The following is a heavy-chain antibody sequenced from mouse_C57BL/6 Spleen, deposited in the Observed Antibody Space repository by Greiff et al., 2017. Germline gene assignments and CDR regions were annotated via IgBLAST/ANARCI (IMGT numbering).Heavy chain of an antibody. CDR2: IDPSDSYT. J-gene: IGHJ4*01. CDR1: GYTFTSYW. Sequence: VQLQQSGAELVMPGASVKLSCKASGYTFTSYWMHWVKQRPGQGLEWIGEIDPSDSYTNYTQKFKGKSTLTVDKSSSTAYMQLSSLTSEDSAVYYCASPHYYDPKGAMDYWGQGTSVTVSS. CDR3: ASPHYYDPKGAMDY. V-gene: IGHV1-69*01. D-gene: IGHD1-2*01.